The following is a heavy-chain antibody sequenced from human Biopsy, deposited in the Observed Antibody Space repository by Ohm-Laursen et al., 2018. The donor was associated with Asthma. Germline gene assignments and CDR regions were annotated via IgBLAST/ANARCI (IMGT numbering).Heavy chain of an antibody. CDR3: VKDTYEDDYGYYTFDV. J-gene: IGHJ3*01. CDR2: IKHDGSEK. V-gene: IGHV3-7*03. D-gene: IGHD3-22*01. CDR1: GFTFGDYW. Sequence: GSLRLSCAASGFTFGDYWMSWVRQVPGKGLEWVANIKHDGSEKNHVDSLKGRFTISRDNAKNSLYLQMNSLRAEDTAVYYCVKDTYEDDYGYYTFDVWGQGTMVTVSS.